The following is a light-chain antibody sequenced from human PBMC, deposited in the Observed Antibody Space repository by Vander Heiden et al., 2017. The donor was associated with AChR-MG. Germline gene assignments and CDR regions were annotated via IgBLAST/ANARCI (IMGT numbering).Light chain of an antibody. V-gene: IGKV1-39*01. Sequence: DIQMTQSPSSLSASVGDRVTITCRASQSINTYLSWYRQKPGKAPELLIYAASSLEGGVPSRFSGSGSGTDFTLTITSLQPEDFVIYYCQQSYSTPYSFGQGTNLEMK. CDR3: QQSYSTPYS. J-gene: IGKJ2*03. CDR1: QSINTY. CDR2: AAS.